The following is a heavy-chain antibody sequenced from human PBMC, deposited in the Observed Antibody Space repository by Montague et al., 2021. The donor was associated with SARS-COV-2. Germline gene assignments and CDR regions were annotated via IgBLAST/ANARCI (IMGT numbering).Heavy chain of an antibody. CDR3: ARTVLYSGYDYSWFDP. Sequence: SETLSLTCAVYGGSFSAHSWSWIRQSPGKGLEWIGEINHRGSTTYMSSLKSRVTMSVDTSKNQFSLKMSSVTAADTAIYYCARTVLYSGYDYSWFDPWGQGTPVTVSS. CDR1: GGSFSAHS. V-gene: IGHV4-34*01. D-gene: IGHD5-12*01. J-gene: IGHJ5*02. CDR2: INHRGST.